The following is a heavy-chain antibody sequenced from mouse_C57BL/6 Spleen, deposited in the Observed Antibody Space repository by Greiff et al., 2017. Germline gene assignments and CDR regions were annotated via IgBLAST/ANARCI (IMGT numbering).Heavy chain of an antibody. CDR1: GYAFSSYW. CDR2: IYPGDGDT. V-gene: IGHV1-80*01. CDR3: ARRGLSGNYEFAY. D-gene: IGHD2-1*01. Sequence: QVQLKQSGAELVKPGASVKISCKASGYAFSSYWMNWVKQRPGKGLEWIGQIYPGDGDTNYNGKFKGKATLTADKSSSTAYMQLSSLTSEDSAVYFCARRGLSGNYEFAYWGQGTLVTVSA. J-gene: IGHJ3*01.